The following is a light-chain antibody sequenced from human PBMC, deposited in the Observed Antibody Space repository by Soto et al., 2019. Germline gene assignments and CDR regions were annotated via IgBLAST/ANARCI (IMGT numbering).Light chain of an antibody. V-gene: IGKV3-11*01. CDR2: GAS. CDR3: LQRSFGFT. Sequence: EIVLTQSPATLSLSPGERATLSCRASQSVGSYLAWYQQKPGQAPRPLIYGASKRAPGVSARFSGSGSGTDFTLTISSLEPEDIAVYHCLQRSFGFTFGPGTKVDIK. CDR1: QSVGSY. J-gene: IGKJ3*01.